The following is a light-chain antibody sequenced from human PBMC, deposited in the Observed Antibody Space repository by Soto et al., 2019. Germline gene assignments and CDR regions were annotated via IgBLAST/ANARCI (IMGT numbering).Light chain of an antibody. J-gene: IGLJ2*01. CDR3: SSYTSGNTFV. V-gene: IGLV2-14*01. CDR2: DVL. CDR1: SSDVGGYNS. Sequence: QSALTQPASVSGSPGQSITNSCTGTSSDVGGYNSVSWYQHHPGKAPKLMVYDVLYRPSEISNRFSGSKSGNTASLTISGLLAEDEADYYCSSYTSGNTFVFGGGTKVTVL.